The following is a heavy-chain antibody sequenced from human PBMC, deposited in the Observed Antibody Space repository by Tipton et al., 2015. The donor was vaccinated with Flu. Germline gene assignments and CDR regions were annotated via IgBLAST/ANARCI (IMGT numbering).Heavy chain of an antibody. J-gene: IGHJ4*02. CDR3: ARHTGDSVRGIIDY. CDR1: GYSISGGYY. D-gene: IGHD3-10*02. CDR2: IYHSGST. Sequence: GSLRLSCAVSGYSISGGYYWGWVRQPPGKGLEWIGTIYHSGSTYYNPSLKSRLTISVDTSKNQFSLKLSSVTAADTAVYYCARHTGDSVRGIIDYWGQGTLVTVSS. V-gene: IGHV4-38-2*01.